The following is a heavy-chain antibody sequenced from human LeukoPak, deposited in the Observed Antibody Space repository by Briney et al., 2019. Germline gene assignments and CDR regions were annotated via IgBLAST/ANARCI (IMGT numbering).Heavy chain of an antibody. CDR1: GGSISSYY. V-gene: IGHV4-59*01. Sequence: SETLSLTCTVSGGSISSYYWSWIRQPPGKGLEWIGYIYYSGSTNYNPSLKSRVTISVDTSKNQFSLKLSSVTAADTAVYYCARDKRVSGYCEYYFDYWGQGTLVTVSS. CDR3: ARDKRVSGYCEYYFDY. D-gene: IGHD3-22*01. CDR2: IYYSGST. J-gene: IGHJ4*02.